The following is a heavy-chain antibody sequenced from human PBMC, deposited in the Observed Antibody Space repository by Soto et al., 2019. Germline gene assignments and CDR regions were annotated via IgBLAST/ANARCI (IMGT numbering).Heavy chain of an antibody. CDR2: INPDNGNT. CDR1: GYTFTRYT. J-gene: IGHJ5*02. D-gene: IGHD2-15*01. V-gene: IGHV1-3*01. Sequence: QVQLVQSGAAVKKPGASVKISCKASGYTFTRYTMNWVRQAPGQRLEWMGWINPDNGNTKSSQKFQDRVIITRDTSASTAYMDLSSLRSEDTAVYYCARGIATGQRDPWGQGTLVTVSS. CDR3: ARGIATGQRDP.